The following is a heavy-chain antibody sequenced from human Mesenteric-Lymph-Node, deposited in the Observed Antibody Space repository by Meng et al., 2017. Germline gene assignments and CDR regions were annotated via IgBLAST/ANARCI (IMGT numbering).Heavy chain of an antibody. CDR1: GYTFTSYY. V-gene: IGHV1-46*01. CDR3: ARSLDTSGHAYFDY. D-gene: IGHD3-22*01. Sequence: QVQLVQSGAEVKKPGASVRVSCKASGYTFTSYYIYWVRPAPGQGLEWMGIIDSGGGYTSYAQKFRGRVTMTRDTSTNTVYMELSSLRFEDTAVFYCARSLDTSGHAYFDYWGQGTLVTVSS. J-gene: IGHJ4*02. CDR2: IDSGGGYT.